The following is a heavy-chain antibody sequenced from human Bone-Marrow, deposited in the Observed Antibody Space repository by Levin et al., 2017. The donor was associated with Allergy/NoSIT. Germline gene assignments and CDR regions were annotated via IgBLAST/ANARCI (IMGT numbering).Heavy chain of an antibody. Sequence: VASVKVSCKASGNTFIGYYIYWVRQAPGQGPEWMGRINPKSGVTDYAQKFQGRVTMTRATSVTTAYMELSSLTSDDTAIYYCAQERAYCSEDNCHGMDVWGQGTTVTVSS. CDR2: INPKSGVT. V-gene: IGHV1-2*06. J-gene: IGHJ6*02. D-gene: IGHD2-21*01. CDR3: AQERAYCSEDNCHGMDV. CDR1: GNTFIGYY.